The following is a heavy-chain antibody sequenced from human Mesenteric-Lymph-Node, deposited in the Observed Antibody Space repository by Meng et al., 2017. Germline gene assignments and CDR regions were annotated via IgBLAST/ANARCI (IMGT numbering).Heavy chain of an antibody. Sequence: SLKISCAGSGFTFDDYDVHWVRQAPGKGLEWVSGFSWNSGSIGFGDPVKGRLTISRDNAKNSLYLQMNSLRAEDTAVYYCATKTNASGRWGQGTLVTVSS. D-gene: IGHD1-26*01. V-gene: IGHV3-9*01. J-gene: IGHJ4*02. CDR1: GFTFDDYD. CDR2: FSWNSGSI. CDR3: ATKTNASGR.